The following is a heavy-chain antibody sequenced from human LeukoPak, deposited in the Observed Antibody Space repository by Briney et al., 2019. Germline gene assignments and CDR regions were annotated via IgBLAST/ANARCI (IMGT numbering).Heavy chain of an antibody. CDR1: GFIFSSYS. J-gene: IGHJ6*02. CDR3: ASFAYQYGMDV. Sequence: PGGSLRLSCAASGFIFSSYSMNWVRQAPGKGLEWVSYISSSSSAIYYADSVKGRFTISRDNAKNSVYLQMNSLRAEDTAVYYCASFAYQYGMDVWGQGTTVTVSS. V-gene: IGHV3-48*01. D-gene: IGHD3-3*01. CDR2: ISSSSSAI.